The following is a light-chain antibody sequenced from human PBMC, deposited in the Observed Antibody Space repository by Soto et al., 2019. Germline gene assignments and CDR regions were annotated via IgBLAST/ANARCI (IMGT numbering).Light chain of an antibody. Sequence: QSVLTQPPSASGTPGQRVTISCSGSSSNIGSNTVNWYQQLPGTAPKLLIYSNNQRPSGVPDRFSGSKSGTSASLAISGLQSEDEAGYYCAAWDDSLKWVFGGGTKLTVL. CDR1: SSNIGSNT. V-gene: IGLV1-44*01. CDR3: AAWDDSLKWV. J-gene: IGLJ3*02. CDR2: SNN.